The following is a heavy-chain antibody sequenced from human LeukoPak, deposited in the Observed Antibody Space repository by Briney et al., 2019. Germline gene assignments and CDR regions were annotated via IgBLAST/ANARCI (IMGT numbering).Heavy chain of an antibody. CDR2: FDPEDGET. CDR3: ATDTPLYSSTTY. D-gene: IGHD6-13*01. V-gene: IGHV1-24*01. J-gene: IGHJ4*02. CDR1: GGTFSSYA. Sequence: GASVKVSCKASGGTFSSYAISWVRQAPGQGLEWMGGFDPEDGETIYAQKFQGRITMTEDTSTDTAYMELSSLRSEDTAVYYCATDTPLYSSTTYWGQGTLVTVSS.